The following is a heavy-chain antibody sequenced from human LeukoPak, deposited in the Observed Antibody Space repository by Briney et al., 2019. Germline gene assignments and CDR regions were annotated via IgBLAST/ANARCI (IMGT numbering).Heavy chain of an antibody. CDR1: GGTFSSYA. CDR3: ARRGYCSSTSWFETCYYGMDV. V-gene: IGHV1-69*13. CDR2: IIPIFGTA. J-gene: IGHJ6*02. D-gene: IGHD2-2*01. Sequence: ASVKVSCKASGGTFSSYAISWVRQAPGQGLEWMGGIIPIFGTANYAQKFQGRVTITADESTSTAYMELSSLRSEDTAVHYCARRGYCSSTSWFETCYYGMDVWGQGTTVTVSS.